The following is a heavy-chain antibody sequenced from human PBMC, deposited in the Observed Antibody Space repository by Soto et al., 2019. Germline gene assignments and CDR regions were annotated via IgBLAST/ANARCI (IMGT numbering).Heavy chain of an antibody. CDR1: GYTFTGYY. V-gene: IGHV1-2*02. CDR2: INPNSGDT. J-gene: IGHJ6*02. D-gene: IGHD2-2*01. Sequence: QVQLVQSGAEVKKPGASVKVSCKASGYTFTGYYMHWVRQAPGQGLEWMGWINPNSGDTSYAQKFQGRVTMTRDTSITTAYMELSRLRFDDTAVYYCARGHCSTTSCYGGDYYYGLDVWGHGTTVTVSS. CDR3: ARGHCSTTSCYGGDYYYGLDV.